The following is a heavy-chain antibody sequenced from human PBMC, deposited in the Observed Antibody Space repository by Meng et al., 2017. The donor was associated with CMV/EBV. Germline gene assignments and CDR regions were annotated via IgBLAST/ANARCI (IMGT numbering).Heavy chain of an antibody. CDR2: IKQDGSEK. J-gene: IGHJ3*02. CDR1: GFTFSSYW. CDR3: AGPLYPKGNDAFDI. Sequence: GESLKISCAASGFTFSSYWMSWVRQAPGKGLEWVANIKQDGSEKYYVDSVKGRFTISRDNAKNSLYLQMNSLRAEDTAVYYCAGPLYPKGNDAFDIWGQGTMVTVSS. V-gene: IGHV3-7*01. D-gene: IGHD2-8*01.